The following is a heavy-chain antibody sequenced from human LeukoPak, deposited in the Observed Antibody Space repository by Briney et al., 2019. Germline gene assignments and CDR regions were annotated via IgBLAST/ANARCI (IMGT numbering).Heavy chain of an antibody. CDR3: AIGSVIHTT. Sequence: GGSLRLSCAASGFTFSNYPMHWVRQAPGQGLEWVAVISYDGSNKYYADSVKGRFTISRDNSKNTLYLQMNSLRAEDTAVYYCAIGSVIHTTGGERTVVSVSS. CDR2: ISYDGSNK. V-gene: IGHV3-30-3*01. J-gene: IGHJ4*02. D-gene: IGHD1-1*01. CDR1: GFTFSNYP.